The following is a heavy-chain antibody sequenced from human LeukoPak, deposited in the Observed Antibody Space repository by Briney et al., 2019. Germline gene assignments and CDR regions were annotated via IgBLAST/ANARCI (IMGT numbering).Heavy chain of an antibody. J-gene: IGHJ4*02. V-gene: IGHV4-39*01. CDR3: ARRVYDFWSGYSYYFDY. D-gene: IGHD3-3*01. CDR1: GGSISSSSYY. Sequence: SETLSLTCTVSGGSISSSSYYWGWIRQPPGKGLEWIGSIYYSGSTYYNPSLKSRVTISVDTSKNRFSLKLSSVTAADTAVYYCARRVYDFWSGYSYYFDYWGQGTLVTVSS. CDR2: IYYSGST.